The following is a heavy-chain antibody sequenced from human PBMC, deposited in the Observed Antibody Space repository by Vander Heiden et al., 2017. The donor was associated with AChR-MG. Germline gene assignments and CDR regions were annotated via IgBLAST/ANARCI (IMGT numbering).Heavy chain of an antibody. CDR1: GGSISSSSYY. CDR3: ARQIGYCTNGVCLAYFDY. J-gene: IGHJ4*02. V-gene: IGHV4-39*01. CDR2: IYYSGST. D-gene: IGHD2-8*01. Sequence: QLQLQESGPGLVTPSETLSLTCTVSGGSISSSSYYWGWIRQPPGKGLEWIGSIYYSGSTYYNPSLKSRVTISVDTSKNQCSLKLSSVTAADTAVYYCARQIGYCTNGVCLAYFDYWGQGTLVTVSS.